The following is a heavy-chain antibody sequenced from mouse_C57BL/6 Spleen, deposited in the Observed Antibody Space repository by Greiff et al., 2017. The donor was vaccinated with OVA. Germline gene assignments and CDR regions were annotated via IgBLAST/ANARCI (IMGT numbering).Heavy chain of an antibody. CDR1: GYTFTSYW. D-gene: IGHD1-1*01. V-gene: IGHV1-55*01. CDR2: IYPGSGST. Sequence: QVQLQQPGAELVKPGASVKMSCKASGYTFTSYWITWVKQRPGRGLEWIGDIYPGSGSTNYNEKFKSKATLTVDTSSSTAYMQLSSLTSEDSAVYYCARDITTVVADYYDRDYWGQGTSVTVSS. J-gene: IGHJ4*01. CDR3: ARDITTVVADYYDRDY.